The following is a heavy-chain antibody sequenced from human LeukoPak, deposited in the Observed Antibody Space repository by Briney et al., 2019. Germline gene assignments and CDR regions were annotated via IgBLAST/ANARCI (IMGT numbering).Heavy chain of an antibody. D-gene: IGHD6-19*01. Sequence: PSQTLSLTCTVSGGSISSGDYYWSWIRQPPGKGLEWIGYIYYNGSTYYNPSLKSRVTISVDTSKNQFSLKLSSVTAADTAVYYCARLTSSGWYVVVDYWGQGTLVTVSS. J-gene: IGHJ4*02. CDR1: GGSISSGDYY. CDR2: IYYNGST. CDR3: ARLTSSGWYVVVDY. V-gene: IGHV4-30-4*08.